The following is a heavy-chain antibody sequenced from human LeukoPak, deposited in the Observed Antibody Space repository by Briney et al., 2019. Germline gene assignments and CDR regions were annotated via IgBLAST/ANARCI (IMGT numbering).Heavy chain of an antibody. V-gene: IGHV1-69*04. CDR2: IIPILGIA. D-gene: IGHD4-17*01. Sequence: GSSVKVSCKASGGTFSSYAISWVRQAPGQGLEWMGRIIPILGIANYAQKFQGRVTITADKSTSTAYMELSSLRSEDTAVYYCARGTYGDYALDYWGQGTLVTVSS. J-gene: IGHJ4*02. CDR3: ARGTYGDYALDY. CDR1: GGTFSSYA.